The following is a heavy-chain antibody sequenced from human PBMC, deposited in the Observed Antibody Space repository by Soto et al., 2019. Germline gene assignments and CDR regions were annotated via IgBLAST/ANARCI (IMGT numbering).Heavy chain of an antibody. Sequence: VQLVQSGAEVKKPGASVKLACRTSGYTFTHYYIHWVRQAPGQGLEWLAIINPASGSTNYAQDFQGRVTLTMDTSTTTVYMELSGLRAEDTAIFYCARDLAAGDYWGQGPLVTVSS. J-gene: IGHJ4*02. CDR3: ARDLAAGDY. CDR1: GYTFTHYY. D-gene: IGHD6-13*01. CDR2: INPASGST. V-gene: IGHV1-46*01.